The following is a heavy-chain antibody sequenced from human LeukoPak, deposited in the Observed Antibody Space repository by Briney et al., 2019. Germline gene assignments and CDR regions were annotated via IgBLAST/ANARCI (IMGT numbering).Heavy chain of an antibody. V-gene: IGHV3-30*04. Sequence: GGSLRLSCAASGFTFGSNAMHWVRQAPGKGLEWVVVISYDGSNKYHADSVKGRFTISRDNSNNTLYLQMNSLRGDDTAVYYCAKDAFGCSDSWGQGTLVTASS. D-gene: IGHD3-16*01. CDR2: ISYDGSNK. CDR3: AKDAFGCSDS. CDR1: GFTFGSNA. J-gene: IGHJ4*02.